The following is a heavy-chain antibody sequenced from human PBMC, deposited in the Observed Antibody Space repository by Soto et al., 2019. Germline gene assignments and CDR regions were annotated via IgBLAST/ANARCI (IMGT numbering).Heavy chain of an antibody. J-gene: IGHJ6*02. CDR2: ISYDGSNK. CDR1: GFTFSSYA. Sequence: GWSLRLSCAASGFTFSSYAMHWVRQAPGKGLEWVAVISYDGSNKYYADSVKGRFTISRDNSKNTLYLQMNSLRAEDTAVYYCASNPRGYGYYGMDVWGQGTTVTVXS. V-gene: IGHV3-30-3*01. CDR3: ASNPRGYGYYGMDV. D-gene: IGHD6-25*01.